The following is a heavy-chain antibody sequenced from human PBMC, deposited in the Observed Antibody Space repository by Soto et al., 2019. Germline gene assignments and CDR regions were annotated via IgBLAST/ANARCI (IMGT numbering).Heavy chain of an antibody. V-gene: IGHV4-30-4*01. J-gene: IGHJ5*02. CDR1: GGSISSGDYY. Sequence: SETLSLTCTVSGGSISSGDYYWSWIRQPPGKGLEWIGYIYYSGSTYYNPSLKSRVTISVDTSKNQLSLKLSSVTAADTAVYYCARAWERGFDPWGQGTLVTVSS. CDR3: ARAWERGFDP. D-gene: IGHD1-26*01. CDR2: IYYSGST.